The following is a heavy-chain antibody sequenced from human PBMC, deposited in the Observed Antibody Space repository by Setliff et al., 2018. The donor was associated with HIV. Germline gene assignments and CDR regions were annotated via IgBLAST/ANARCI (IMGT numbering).Heavy chain of an antibody. CDR1: GGSFSGYY. D-gene: IGHD3-10*01. Sequence: SETLSLTCAVYGGSFSGYYWGWIRQPPGKGLEWIGEINHSGSTNYNPSLKSRVTISVDTSKNQFSLKLSSVTAADTAVYYCARGIGDRGYFDYWGQGTLVTVSS. CDR2: INHSGST. J-gene: IGHJ4*02. CDR3: ARGIGDRGYFDY. V-gene: IGHV4-34*01.